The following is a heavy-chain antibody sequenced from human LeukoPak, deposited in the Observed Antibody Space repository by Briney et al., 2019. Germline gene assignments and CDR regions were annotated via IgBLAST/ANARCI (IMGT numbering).Heavy chain of an antibody. Sequence: VGSLRLSCAASGFTFSSYWMSWVRPAPGKGLEWVANIKQDGSEKYYVDSVKGRFTISRDNAKNSLYLQMNSLRAEDTAVYYCARAIGYCSGGSCYSSYYYYYYMDVWGKGTTVTVSS. CDR3: ARAIGYCSGGSCYSSYYYYYYMDV. D-gene: IGHD2-15*01. CDR2: IKQDGSEK. V-gene: IGHV3-7*01. CDR1: GFTFSSYW. J-gene: IGHJ6*03.